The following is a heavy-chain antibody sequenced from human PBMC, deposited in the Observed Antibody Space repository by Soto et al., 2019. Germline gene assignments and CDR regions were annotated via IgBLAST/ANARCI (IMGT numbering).Heavy chain of an antibody. J-gene: IGHJ4*02. D-gene: IGHD2-2*01. CDR1: GGSISSSSYY. CDR3: ARLVDCSSTSCYAYDYFDY. V-gene: IGHV4-39*01. CDR2: IYYSGST. Sequence: QLQLQESGPELVKPSETLSLTCTVSGGSISSSSYYWGWIRQPPGKGLEWIGSIYYSGSTYYNPSLKSRVTISVDTSKNQFSLKLSSVTAADTAVYYCARLVDCSSTSCYAYDYFDYWGQGTLVTVSS.